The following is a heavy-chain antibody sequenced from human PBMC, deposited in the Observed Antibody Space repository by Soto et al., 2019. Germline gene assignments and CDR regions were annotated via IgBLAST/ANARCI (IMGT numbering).Heavy chain of an antibody. CDR2: IYCSGSA. V-gene: IGHV4-30-4*01. J-gene: IGHJ4*02. Sequence: SETLSLTCTVSGGSISSGDYYWSWIRQPPGKGLEWIGYIYCSGSAYYNPSLKSRVTISVDTSKNQFSLKLSSVTAADTAVYYCARESNYYDSSGYKGPRIDNWGQGILVTVSS. D-gene: IGHD3-22*01. CDR1: GGSISSGDYY. CDR3: ARESNYYDSSGYKGPRIDN.